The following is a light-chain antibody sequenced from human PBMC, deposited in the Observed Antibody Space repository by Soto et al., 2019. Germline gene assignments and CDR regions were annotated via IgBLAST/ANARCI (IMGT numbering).Light chain of an antibody. Sequence: DIRMTQSPSTLSASVGDRVTITCRASQSISTWLAWYQQKPGKAPKLLIYKASSLEGGVPSRFSGSGSGTEFTLTISSLQPDDFATYYCQQYLNRWTFGQGTKVEIK. CDR2: KAS. CDR1: QSISTW. V-gene: IGKV1-5*03. CDR3: QQYLNRWT. J-gene: IGKJ1*01.